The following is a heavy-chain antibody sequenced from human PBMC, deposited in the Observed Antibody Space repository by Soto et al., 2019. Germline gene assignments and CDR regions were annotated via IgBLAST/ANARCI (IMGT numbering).Heavy chain of an antibody. CDR1: GGSISSYY. V-gene: IGHV4-4*07. CDR3: ERDGGYGDHVGWLDP. Sequence: SETLSLTCTVSGGSISSYYWSWIRQPAGKGLEWIGRIYTSGSTNYNPSLKSRVTMSVDTSKNQFSLKLSSVTAADTAVYYCERDGGYGDHVGWLDPWGQGTLVTVYS. CDR2: IYTSGST. D-gene: IGHD4-17*01. J-gene: IGHJ5*02.